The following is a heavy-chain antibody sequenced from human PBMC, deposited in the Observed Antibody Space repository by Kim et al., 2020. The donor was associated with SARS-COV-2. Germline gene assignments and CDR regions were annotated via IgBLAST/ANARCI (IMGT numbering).Heavy chain of an antibody. J-gene: IGHJ5*01. Sequence: GDIFTDSALSWVRRSAGRGREWMGVIMPFLRTMNYATKFQDRVTITADGSTGTVYLELTSLRSGDTAVYYCATHIPYGNKYFGSWGQGTLAT. CDR2: IMPFLRTM. D-gene: IGHD3-9*01. V-gene: IGHV1-69*01. CDR1: GDIFTDSA. CDR3: ATHIPYGNKYFGS.